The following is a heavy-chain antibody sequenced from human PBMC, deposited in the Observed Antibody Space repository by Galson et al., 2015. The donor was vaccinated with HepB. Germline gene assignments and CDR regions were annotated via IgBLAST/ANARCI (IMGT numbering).Heavy chain of an antibody. J-gene: IGHJ5*02. CDR1: GYTFTTYG. Sequence: SVKVSCKASGYTFTTYGISWVRQAPGQGLEWMGWISPYNGDTNYAEKFQARVTMTTDTSTRTAYMELRSLRSDDTAVYYCARLAGGSYYNWFDPWGQGTLVTVSS. V-gene: IGHV1-18*01. CDR2: ISPYNGDT. D-gene: IGHD1-26*01. CDR3: ARLAGGSYYNWFDP.